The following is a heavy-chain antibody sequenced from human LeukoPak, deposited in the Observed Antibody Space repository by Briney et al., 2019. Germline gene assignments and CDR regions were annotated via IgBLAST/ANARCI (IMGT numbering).Heavy chain of an antibody. Sequence: SETLSLTCSVSAASISDYYWSWIRLPPGKGLEWIGYIYYSGTTNYNPSLKSRVTISKDPSKNQISLNLSFVTAADTAVYYCARDSSGWSSWYFDLWGRGSLVTVSS. V-gene: IGHV4-59*01. D-gene: IGHD6-19*01. CDR3: ARDSSGWSSWYFDL. CDR1: AASISDYY. CDR2: IYYSGTT. J-gene: IGHJ2*01.